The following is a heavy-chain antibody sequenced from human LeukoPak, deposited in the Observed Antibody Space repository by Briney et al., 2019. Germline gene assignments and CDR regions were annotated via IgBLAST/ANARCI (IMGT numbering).Heavy chain of an antibody. V-gene: IGHV4-59*01. Sequence: SETLSLTCSVPGGFISSYYWNWIRQPPGKGLEWIGYIYYNGITNYNPSLKSRVTISIDTSKNQFSVRLSSVTAADTAVYYCARVIWYCNSVRCSEYYFAFWGQGTLVTVSS. CDR2: IYYNGIT. CDR3: ARVIWYCNSVRCSEYYFAF. D-gene: IGHD2/OR15-2a*01. J-gene: IGHJ4*02. CDR1: GGFISSYY.